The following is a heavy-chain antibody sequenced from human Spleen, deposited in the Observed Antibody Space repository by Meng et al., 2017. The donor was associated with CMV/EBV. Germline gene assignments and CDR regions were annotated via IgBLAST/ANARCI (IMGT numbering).Heavy chain of an antibody. CDR2: IRFDGSNK. V-gene: IGHV3-30*02. CDR3: AKEERRVGEFNWFDA. Sequence: GESLKISCEASGFTLNNYGVHWVRQAPGKGLEWGAFIRFDGSNKYYADSVKGRFTISRDNFNNALYLEMSSLRPEDTAVYYCAKEERRVGEFNWFDAWGQGTLVTVSS. D-gene: IGHD3-10*01. J-gene: IGHJ5*02. CDR1: GFTLNNYG.